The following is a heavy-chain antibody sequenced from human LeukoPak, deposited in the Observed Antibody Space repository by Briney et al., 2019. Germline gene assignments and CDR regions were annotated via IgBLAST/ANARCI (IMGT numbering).Heavy chain of an antibody. Sequence: GASVKVSCKGSGGTFSSYAISWVRQAPGQGLEWMGGIIPIFGTANYAQKFQGRVTITADESTSTANMELSSLRSEDTAVYYCARVNSSSWWTDYYYYYMDVWGKGPTVTVSS. V-gene: IGHV1-69*13. D-gene: IGHD6-13*01. J-gene: IGHJ6*03. CDR3: ARVNSSSWWTDYYYYYMDV. CDR1: GGTFSSYA. CDR2: IIPIFGTA.